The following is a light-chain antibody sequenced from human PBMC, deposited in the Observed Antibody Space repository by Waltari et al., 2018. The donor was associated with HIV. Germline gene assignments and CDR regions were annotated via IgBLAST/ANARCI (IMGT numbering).Light chain of an antibody. Sequence: SYALTQPPSVSVSLGQMARITCSGEALPKKYAYWYQQKPGQAPVLVIYGDNERPSGIPERFSGSSSGTIVTLTSSGDQAEDEADYYCLSVDSSGTYWAFGGGTKLTVL. CDR1: ALPKKY. CDR3: LSVDSSGTYWA. J-gene: IGLJ3*02. CDR2: GDN. V-gene: IGLV3-16*01.